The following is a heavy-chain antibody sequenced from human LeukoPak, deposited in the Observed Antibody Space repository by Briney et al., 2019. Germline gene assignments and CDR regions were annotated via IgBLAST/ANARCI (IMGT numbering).Heavy chain of an antibody. D-gene: IGHD3-10*01. V-gene: IGHV3-30*18. CDR1: GFSFITYG. CDR2: ISYDGSNK. J-gene: IGHJ4*02. CDR3: AKAHNPVLLWFGEFDY. Sequence: PGGSLRLSCAASGFSFITYGMHWVRQAPGKGLEWVAVISYDGSNKYYADSVKGRFTISRDNSKNTLYLQMNSLRAEDTAVYYCAKAHNPVLLWFGEFDYWGQGTLVTDSS.